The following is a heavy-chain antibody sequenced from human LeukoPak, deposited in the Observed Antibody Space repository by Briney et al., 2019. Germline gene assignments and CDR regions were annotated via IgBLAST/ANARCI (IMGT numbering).Heavy chain of an antibody. D-gene: IGHD2-2*01. CDR3: AKDRARYQLLGAFDI. V-gene: IGHV3-23*01. CDR1: GFTFSSYA. Sequence: GGSLRLSCAASGFTFSSYAMSWARQAPGKGLEWVSAISGSGGSTYYADSVKGRFTISRDNSKNTLYLQMNSLRAEDTAVYYCAKDRARYQLLGAFDIWGQGTMVTVSS. J-gene: IGHJ3*02. CDR2: ISGSGGST.